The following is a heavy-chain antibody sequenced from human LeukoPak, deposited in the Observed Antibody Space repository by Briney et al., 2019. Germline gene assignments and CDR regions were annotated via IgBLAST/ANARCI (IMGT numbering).Heavy chain of an antibody. CDR3: ARGVVYGSGMVPFDY. D-gene: IGHD3-10*01. V-gene: IGHV1-18*01. Sequence: ASVKVSCKASGYTFTDYGVHWVRQAPGQGLEWMGWISTYNGNTHYVQNLQDRVAMTTDASTSTAYMELRSLRSDDTAVYYCARGVVYGSGMVPFDYWGQGTLVTVSS. CDR2: ISTYNGNT. J-gene: IGHJ4*02. CDR1: GYTFTDYG.